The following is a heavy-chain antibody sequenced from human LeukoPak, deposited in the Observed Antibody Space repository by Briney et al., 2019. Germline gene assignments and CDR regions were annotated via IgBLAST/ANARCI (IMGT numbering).Heavy chain of an antibody. Sequence: SETLSLTCTVSGGSISSSSYYWSWIRQPAGKGLEWIGRIYTSGGTNYNPSLKSRVTMSVDTSKNQFSLKLSSVTAADTAVYYCARGRYCSSTSCYGPNFDYWGQGTLVTVSS. CDR2: IYTSGGT. D-gene: IGHD2-2*01. CDR1: GGSISSSSYY. J-gene: IGHJ4*02. CDR3: ARGRYCSSTSCYGPNFDY. V-gene: IGHV4-61*02.